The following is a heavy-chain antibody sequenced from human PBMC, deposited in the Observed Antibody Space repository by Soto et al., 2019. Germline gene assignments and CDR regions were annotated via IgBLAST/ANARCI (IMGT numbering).Heavy chain of an antibody. D-gene: IGHD2-15*01. CDR3: AQDRGCSGGSCLKYNWFDP. Sequence: GGYLRLSCAASGFTCSNSWLNWVRQAPGKGLSWVGRIKSKTDGGTTDYAAPVKGRFAISRDDSKNMVYLEMNSLKTEDTAVYYCAQDRGCSGGSCLKYNWFDPRGQGTLVTVSS. CDR2: IKSKTDGGTT. J-gene: IGHJ5*02. V-gene: IGHV3-15*07. CDR1: GFTCSNSW.